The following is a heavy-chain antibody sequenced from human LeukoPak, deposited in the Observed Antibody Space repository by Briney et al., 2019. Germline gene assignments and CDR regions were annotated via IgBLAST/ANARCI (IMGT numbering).Heavy chain of an antibody. CDR3: ARSTTVTTLYAFDI. Sequence: GESLKISCKGSGYSFINYWIGWVRQMPGKGLEWMGIIYPGDSDTRYSPSFQGQVTISADKSINTAYLQWSSLKASDTAMYYCARSTTVTTLYAFDIWGQGTMVTVSS. J-gene: IGHJ3*02. D-gene: IGHD4-17*01. CDR2: IYPGDSDT. V-gene: IGHV5-51*01. CDR1: GYSFINYW.